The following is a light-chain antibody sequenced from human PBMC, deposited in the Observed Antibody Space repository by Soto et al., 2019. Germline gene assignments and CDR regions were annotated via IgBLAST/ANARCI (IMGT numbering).Light chain of an antibody. Sequence: QSVLTQPPSVSAAPGQKVTISCSGSSANIGSNYVSWYQHLPGTAPKLVIYDSDRRPSEIPDRFSGSKSGTPATLDITGLQTGDEADYYCGAWDGSLSVVLFGGGTQLTVL. J-gene: IGLJ2*01. V-gene: IGLV1-51*01. CDR3: GAWDGSLSVVL. CDR2: DSD. CDR1: SANIGSNY.